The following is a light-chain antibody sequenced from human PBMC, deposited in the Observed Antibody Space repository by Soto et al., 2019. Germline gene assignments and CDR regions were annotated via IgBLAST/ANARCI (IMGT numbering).Light chain of an antibody. CDR3: QQYNSYSGET. CDR2: DAS. V-gene: IGKV1-5*01. Sequence: DIQMTQSPSTLSASVGDRVTITCRASQSISSWLAWYQQKPGKAPKLLIYDASSLESGVPSRFSGSGAGTEFTLTISSRQPDDLATYYCQQYNSYSGETFGQGTKVEIK. J-gene: IGKJ1*01. CDR1: QSISSW.